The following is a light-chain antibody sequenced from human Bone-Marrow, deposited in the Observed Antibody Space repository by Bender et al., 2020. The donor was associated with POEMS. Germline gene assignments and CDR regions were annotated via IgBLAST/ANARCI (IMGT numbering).Light chain of an antibody. CDR3: STWDDRLNAWL. CDR1: SIVRNP. J-gene: IGLJ3*02. V-gene: IGLV1-44*01. CDR2: ADD. Sequence: SVTPGVWVTISCVGGSIVRNPINWYQQLPGTAPRLVIYADDRRPSGVPNRFSASKSGSSASLAISGLQSEDAADYYCSTWDDRLNAWLFGGGTKLTVL.